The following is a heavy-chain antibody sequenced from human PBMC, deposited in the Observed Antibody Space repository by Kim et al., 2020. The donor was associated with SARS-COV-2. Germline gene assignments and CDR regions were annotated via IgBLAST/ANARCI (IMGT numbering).Heavy chain of an antibody. J-gene: IGHJ4*02. D-gene: IGHD6-13*01. V-gene: IGHV4-31*02. Sequence: YYNPTLKSRVTISVDTSKNQFSLKLSSVTAADTAVYYCARVLSIASFDYWGQGTLVTVSS. CDR3: ARVLSIASFDY.